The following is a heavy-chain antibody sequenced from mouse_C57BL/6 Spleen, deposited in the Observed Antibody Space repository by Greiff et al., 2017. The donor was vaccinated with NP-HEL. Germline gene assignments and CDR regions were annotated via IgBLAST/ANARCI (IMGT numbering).Heavy chain of an antibody. CDR3: ARGPHYVGYFWFAY. Sequence: VQLQESGAELVRPGASVKLSCKASGYTFTDYYINWVKQRPGQGLEWIARIYPGSGNTYYNEKFKGKATLTAEKSSSTAYMQRSSLTSEDSAVYFCARGPHYVGYFWFAYWGQWTLVTVSA. CDR1: GYTFTDYY. CDR2: IYPGSGNT. D-gene: IGHD2-3*01. J-gene: IGHJ3*01. V-gene: IGHV1-76*01.